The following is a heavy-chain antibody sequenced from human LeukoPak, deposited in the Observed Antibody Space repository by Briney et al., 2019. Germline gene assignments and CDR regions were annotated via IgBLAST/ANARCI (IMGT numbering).Heavy chain of an antibody. CDR1: GFSVSDPLSY. D-gene: IGHD3-9*01. CDR2: INFIGQT. CDR3: ARLTKGRYFDYIFAF. Sequence: SETLSLTCTVSGFSVSDPLSYWGWVRQPPGKGLEWIAEINFIGQTSYDSSLNSRVTMSVDTSKNQFSLKMTSVSAADTAVYFCARLTKGRYFDYIFAFWGQGILVTVSS. J-gene: IGHJ4*02. V-gene: IGHV4-39*01.